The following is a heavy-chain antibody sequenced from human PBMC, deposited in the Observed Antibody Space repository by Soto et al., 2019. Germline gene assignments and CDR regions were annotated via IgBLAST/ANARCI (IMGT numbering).Heavy chain of an antibody. CDR1: GFSFSTYS. J-gene: IGHJ4*02. CDR3: ARGSLGQQSDY. V-gene: IGHV3-21*01. Sequence: GGSLRLSCTASGFSFSTYSMSWVRQAPGKGLEWVSSITGSSNYIYYADSMKGRFTISRDNAKNSLFLQMNSLRAEDTAVYYCARGSLGQQSDYWGQGTLVTVSS. D-gene: IGHD6-13*01. CDR2: ITGSSNYI.